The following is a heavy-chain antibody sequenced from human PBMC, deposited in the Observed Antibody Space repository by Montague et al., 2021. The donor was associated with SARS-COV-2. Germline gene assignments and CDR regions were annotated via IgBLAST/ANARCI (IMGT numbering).Heavy chain of an antibody. V-gene: IGHV4-61*08. D-gene: IGHD5-24*01. CDR2: MYDSGXTXYAXXXT. CDR1: GGSVSSGDYY. CDR3: AGRDGYKQTMDH. Sequence: SETLSLTCTVSGGSVSSGDYYWSWIRQPPGKGLEWIGYMYDSGXTXYAXXXTXYNPSLRSRVSISVDRSVNQFSLSLTSVTAADTAVYYWAGRDGYKQTMDHWGQGTLVTVSS. J-gene: IGHJ4*02.